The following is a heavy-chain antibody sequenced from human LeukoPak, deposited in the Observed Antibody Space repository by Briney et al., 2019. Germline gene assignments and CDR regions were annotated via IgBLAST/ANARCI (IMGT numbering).Heavy chain of an antibody. CDR3: ARGSRFLEWFPGDWFDP. CDR2: IYTSGST. D-gene: IGHD3-3*01. J-gene: IGHJ5*02. CDR1: GGSISSGFYY. Sequence: SQTLSLTCTVSGGSISSGFYYWSWIRQPAGKGLEWIGRIYTSGSTNYNPSLKSRVTISVDTSKNQFSLKLSSVTAADTAVYYCARGSRFLEWFPGDWFDPWGQGTLVTVSS. V-gene: IGHV4-61*02.